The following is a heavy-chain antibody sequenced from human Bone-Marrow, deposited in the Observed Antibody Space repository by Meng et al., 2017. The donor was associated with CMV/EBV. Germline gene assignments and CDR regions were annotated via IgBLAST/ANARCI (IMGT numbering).Heavy chain of an antibody. CDR2: ISSGGSTI. D-gene: IGHD6-19*01. J-gene: IGHJ5*02. CDR3: ASTTSSGWYWCFDP. V-gene: IGHV3-48*04. Sequence: GGSLRLSFAASGFTFSGYSMNGVRQAPGKGREWVSYISSGGSTIYYADSVKGRFTISRDNAKNSLYLQMNSRRAEDTAVYYCASTTSSGWYWCFDPWGQGTLVTVSS. CDR1: GFTFSGYS.